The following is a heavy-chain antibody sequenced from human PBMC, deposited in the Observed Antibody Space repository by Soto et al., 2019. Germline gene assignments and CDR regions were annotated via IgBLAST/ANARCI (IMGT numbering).Heavy chain of an antibody. J-gene: IGHJ6*02. CDR3: AKDGDDFWSGYYPGPYGMDV. Sequence: QVQLVESGGGVVQPGRSLRLSCAASGFTFSSYGMHWVRQAPGKGLEWVAVISYDGSNKYYADSVKGRFPISRDNSKNTLYLQMNSLRAEETAVYYCAKDGDDFWSGYYPGPYGMDVWGQGTTVTVSS. CDR1: GFTFSSYG. V-gene: IGHV3-30*18. D-gene: IGHD3-3*01. CDR2: ISYDGSNK.